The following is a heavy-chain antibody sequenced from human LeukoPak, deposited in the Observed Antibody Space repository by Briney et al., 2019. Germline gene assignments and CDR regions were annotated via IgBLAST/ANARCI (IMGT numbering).Heavy chain of an antibody. CDR3: ARTHRITMIRGVIIPQALGY. J-gene: IGHJ4*02. D-gene: IGHD3-10*01. Sequence: GASVKVSCKASGYTFTSYGISWVRQAPGQGLEWMGWISAYNGNTNYAQKLQGRVTMTTDTSTSTAYMELRSLRSDDTAVYYCARTHRITMIRGVIIPQALGYWGQGTLITVSS. CDR1: GYTFTSYG. CDR2: ISAYNGNT. V-gene: IGHV1-18*01.